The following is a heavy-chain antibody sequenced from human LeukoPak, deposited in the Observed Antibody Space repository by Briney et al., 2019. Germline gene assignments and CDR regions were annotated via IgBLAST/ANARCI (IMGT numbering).Heavy chain of an antibody. J-gene: IGHJ4*02. CDR3: AKETDYGGIAAQDY. CDR2: INQDGSER. V-gene: IGHV3-7*03. Sequence: GGSLRLSCVASGFTFVSHWMTWVRQAPGKGLEWVANINQDGSERYYVDSVKGRFTISRDNAKNSLYLQMNSLRAEDTAVYYCAKETDYGGIAAQDYWGQGTLVTVSS. D-gene: IGHD4-23*01. CDR1: GFTFVSHW.